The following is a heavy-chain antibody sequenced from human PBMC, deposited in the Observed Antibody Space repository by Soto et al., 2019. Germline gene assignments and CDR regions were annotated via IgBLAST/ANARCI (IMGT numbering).Heavy chain of an antibody. CDR1: GFTFSSYA. D-gene: IGHD6-19*01. V-gene: IGHV3-23*01. Sequence: QTGGSLRLSCAASGFTFSSYAMSWVRQAPGKGLEWVSAISGSGGSTYYADSVKGRFTISRDNSKNTLYLQMNSLRAEDTAVYYCAKERRIPLLTPSSIAVAGTNHYWGQGTLVTVSS. CDR3: AKERRIPLLTPSSIAVAGTNHY. J-gene: IGHJ4*02. CDR2: ISGSGGST.